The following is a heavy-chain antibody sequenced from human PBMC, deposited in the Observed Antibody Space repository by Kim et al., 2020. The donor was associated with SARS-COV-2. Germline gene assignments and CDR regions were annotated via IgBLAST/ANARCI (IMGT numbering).Heavy chain of an antibody. CDR3: ARGGRLLWFGDPNWFDP. CDR1: GYTFTSYG. D-gene: IGHD3-10*01. CDR2: ISAYNGNT. J-gene: IGHJ5*02. V-gene: IGHV1-18*01. Sequence: ASVKVSCKASGYTFTSYGISWVRQAPGQGLEWMGWISAYNGNTNYAQKLQGRVTMTTDTSTSTAYMELRSLRADDTAVYYCARGGRLLWFGDPNWFDPWGQGTLVTVSS.